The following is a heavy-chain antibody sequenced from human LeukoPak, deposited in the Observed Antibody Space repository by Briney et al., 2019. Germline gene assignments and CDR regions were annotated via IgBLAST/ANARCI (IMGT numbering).Heavy chain of an antibody. D-gene: IGHD2-15*01. CDR3: ARGRGYCSGGSCYGYYYYYMDV. Sequence: SETLSLTCTVSGGSISSYYWSWLRQPPGKGLEWIGYIYYSGSTNYNPSLKSRVTISVDTSKNQFSLKLSSVTAADTAVYYCARGRGYCSGGSCYGYYYYYMDVWGKGTTVTVSS. V-gene: IGHV4-59*12. CDR2: IYYSGST. J-gene: IGHJ6*03. CDR1: GGSISSYY.